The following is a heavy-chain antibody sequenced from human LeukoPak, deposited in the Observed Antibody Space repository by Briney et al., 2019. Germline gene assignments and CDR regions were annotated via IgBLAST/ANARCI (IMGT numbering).Heavy chain of an antibody. V-gene: IGHV4-4*07. Sequence: SETLSLTCTVSGGSISSYYWSWIRQPAGKGLEWIGRIYTTGSTNYNPSLKSRVTISVDTSKNQFSLKLSSVTAADTAVYYCARGRTGYCSGGSCHFDYWGQGTLVTVSS. CDR3: ARGRTGYCSGGSCHFDY. D-gene: IGHD2-15*01. J-gene: IGHJ4*02. CDR2: IYTTGST. CDR1: GGSISSYY.